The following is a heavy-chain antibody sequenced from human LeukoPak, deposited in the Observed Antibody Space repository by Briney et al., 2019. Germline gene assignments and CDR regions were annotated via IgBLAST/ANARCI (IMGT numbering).Heavy chain of an antibody. D-gene: IGHD3-10*01. Sequence: SETLSLTCTVSGASISDYYWNWVRQSPGKGLEWIGYNYYSGSTKYNPSLKSRVTISVDTSKNQFSLKLTSMTAADTAVYYRATTLYGSGSYYAIFWGQGILVTVSS. J-gene: IGHJ4*02. CDR1: GASISDYY. V-gene: IGHV4-59*01. CDR2: NYYSGST. CDR3: ATTLYGSGSYYAIF.